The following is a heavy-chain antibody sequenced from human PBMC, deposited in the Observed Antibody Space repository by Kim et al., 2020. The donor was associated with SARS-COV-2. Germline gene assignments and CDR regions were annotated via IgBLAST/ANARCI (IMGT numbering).Heavy chain of an antibody. V-gene: IGHV4-34*01. CDR1: GGSFSGYY. CDR2: INHSGST. CDR3: ARGQQQLWSWYWFDP. J-gene: IGHJ5*02. D-gene: IGHD6-13*01. Sequence: SETLSLTCAVYGGSFSGYYWSWIRQPPGKGLEWIGEINHSGSTNYNPSLKSRVTISVDTSKNQFSLKLSSVTAADTAVYYCARGQQQLWSWYWFDPWGQGTLVTVSS.